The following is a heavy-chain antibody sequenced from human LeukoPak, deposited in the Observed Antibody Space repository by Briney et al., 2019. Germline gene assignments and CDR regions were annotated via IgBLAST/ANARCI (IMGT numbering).Heavy chain of an antibody. D-gene: IGHD2-15*01. J-gene: IGHJ5*02. CDR2: IFYSGST. CDR3: VQYCSGGGCYFNWFDP. CDR1: GGSISSSSYY. V-gene: IGHV4-39*01. Sequence: PSETLSLTCTVSGGSISSSSYYWGWIRQPPGKGLEWIGNIFYSGSTYYNPSLKNRVTISVDTSKNQFSLKVNSVTAADTAVYYCVQYCSGGGCYFNWFDPWGQGTLVIVSS.